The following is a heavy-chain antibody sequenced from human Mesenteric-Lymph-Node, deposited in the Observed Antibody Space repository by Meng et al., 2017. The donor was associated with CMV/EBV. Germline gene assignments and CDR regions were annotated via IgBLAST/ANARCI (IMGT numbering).Heavy chain of an antibody. V-gene: IGHV3-74*01. CDR1: GFSFSTFS. Sequence: GGSLTLSCAVSGFSFSTFSMNWVRQAPGKGLVWVSRIISDGSRTSYADSGKGRFTISRDNAKNTLYLKMNSLRTEDTAVYYCATLDYYDSSGPYYYYGMDVWGQGTTVTVSS. J-gene: IGHJ6*02. CDR2: IISDGSRT. CDR3: ATLDYYDSSGPYYYYGMDV. D-gene: IGHD3-22*01.